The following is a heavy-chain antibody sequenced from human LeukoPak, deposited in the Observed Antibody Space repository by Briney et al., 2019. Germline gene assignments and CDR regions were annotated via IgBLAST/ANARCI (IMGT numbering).Heavy chain of an antibody. CDR2: ISGSGGST. D-gene: IGHD3-9*01. CDR3: AKDSAPEDQYYDILTERSGTQYYFDY. V-gene: IGHV3-23*01. CDR1: GFTFSSYA. Sequence: RAGGSLRLSCAASGFTFSSYAMSWVHQAPGKGLEWVSAISGSGGSTYYADSVKGRFTISRDNSKNTLYLQMNSLRAEDTAVYYCAKDSAPEDQYYDILTERSGTQYYFDYWGQGTLVTVSS. J-gene: IGHJ4*02.